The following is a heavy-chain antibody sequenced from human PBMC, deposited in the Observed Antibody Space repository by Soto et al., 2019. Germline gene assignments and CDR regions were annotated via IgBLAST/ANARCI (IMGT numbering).Heavy chain of an antibody. Sequence: QVQLQESGPGLVKPSQTLSLTCTVSGSTISSGGYYWSWIRQHPGKGLEWIGYIYYSGSTYYNPSLKSRVTISVDTSKNQFSLKLSSVTAADTAVYYCARSPEATVTAFDYWGQGTLVTVSS. V-gene: IGHV4-31*03. D-gene: IGHD4-17*01. CDR2: IYYSGST. CDR3: ARSPEATVTAFDY. CDR1: GSTISSGGYY. J-gene: IGHJ4*02.